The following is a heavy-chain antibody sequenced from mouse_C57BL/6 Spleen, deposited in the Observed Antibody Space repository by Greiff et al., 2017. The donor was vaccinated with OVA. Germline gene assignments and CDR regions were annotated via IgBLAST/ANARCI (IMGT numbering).Heavy chain of an antibody. CDR3: TRSITTVVAQYYFDY. J-gene: IGHJ2*01. CDR1: GFTFSSYA. Sequence: EVHLVESGEGLVKPGGSLKLSCAASGFTFSSYAMSWVRQTPEKRLEWVAYISSGGDYIYYADTVKGRFTISRDNARNTLYLQMSSLKSEDTAMYYCTRSITTVVAQYYFDYWGQGTTLTVSS. D-gene: IGHD1-1*01. V-gene: IGHV5-9-1*02. CDR2: ISSGGDYI.